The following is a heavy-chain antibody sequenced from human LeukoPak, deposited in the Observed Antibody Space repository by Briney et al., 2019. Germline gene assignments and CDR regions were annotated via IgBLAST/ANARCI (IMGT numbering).Heavy chain of an antibody. Sequence: GASVKVSCKASGYTFTSYYMHWVRQAPGQGLEWMGIINPSGGSTSYAQKFQGRVTMTRDMSTSTVYMELSSLRSEDTAVYYCARVSVFGVLGNYNYMDVWGKGTTVTVSS. J-gene: IGHJ6*03. CDR1: GYTFTSYY. CDR3: ARVSVFGVLGNYNYMDV. D-gene: IGHD3-3*01. V-gene: IGHV1-46*01. CDR2: INPSGGST.